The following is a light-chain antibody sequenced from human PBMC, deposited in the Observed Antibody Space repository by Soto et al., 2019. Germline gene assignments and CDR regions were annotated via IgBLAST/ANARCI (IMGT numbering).Light chain of an antibody. J-gene: IGLJ3*02. CDR1: SGSVSTSYY. CDR3: VLYMGSGIWV. CDR2: NTN. V-gene: IGLV8-61*01. Sequence: QTVVTQEPSFSVSPGGTVTLTCGLTSGSVSTSYYPSWYQQTPGQAPRTLIYNTNTRSSGVPDRCSGFILGNKAALTITGAHADDECDYYCVLYMGSGIWVFGGGTKLTV.